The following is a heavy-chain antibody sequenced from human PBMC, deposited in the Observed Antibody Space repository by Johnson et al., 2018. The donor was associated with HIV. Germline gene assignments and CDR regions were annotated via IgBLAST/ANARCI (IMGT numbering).Heavy chain of an antibody. D-gene: IGHD3/OR15-3a*01. CDR1: EFILSDYY. V-gene: IGHV3-11*04. CDR2: ISSSGGTI. J-gene: IGHJ3*02. CDR3: ARDGRGLDAFDI. Sequence: QVQLVESGGDLVKPGGSLRLSCGASEFILSDYYISWVRQAPEKGLAWISYISSSGGTIFYAAPVKGRFTISRDIAKNTLYLQMNSLRAEDTAVYYCARDGRGLDAFDIWGQGTVVTVSS.